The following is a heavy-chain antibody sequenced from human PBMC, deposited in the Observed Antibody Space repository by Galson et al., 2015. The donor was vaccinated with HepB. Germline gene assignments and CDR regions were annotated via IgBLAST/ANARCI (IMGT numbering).Heavy chain of an antibody. J-gene: IGHJ4*02. V-gene: IGHV3-9*01. Sequence: SLRLSCAASGYTFDDYAMHWVRQAPGKGLEWVSGISWNSGSIGYADSVKGRFTISRDNAKNSLYLQMNSLRAEDTALYYCAKGGATKGSFDYWGQGTLVTVSS. CDR1: GYTFDDYA. CDR2: ISWNSGSI. D-gene: IGHD1-26*01. CDR3: AKGGATKGSFDY.